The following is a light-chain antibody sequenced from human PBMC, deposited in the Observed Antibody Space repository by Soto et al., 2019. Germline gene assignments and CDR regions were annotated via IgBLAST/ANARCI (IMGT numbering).Light chain of an antibody. Sequence: QSALTQPPSASGSPGQSVTISCSGTSSDIGGYKFVSWYQQHPGKAPKLMIYEVSNRPSGVPDRFSGSKSANTASLTVSGLQADDEADYYCSSYAGSNNVLFGGGTQLTVL. V-gene: IGLV2-8*01. CDR2: EVS. CDR3: SSYAGSNNVL. CDR1: SSDIGGYKF. J-gene: IGLJ2*01.